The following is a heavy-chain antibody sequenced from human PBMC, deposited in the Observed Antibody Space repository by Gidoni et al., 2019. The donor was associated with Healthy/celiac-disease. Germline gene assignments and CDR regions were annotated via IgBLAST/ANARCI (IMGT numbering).Heavy chain of an antibody. Sequence: EVQLLESGGGLVQPGGSLRLPCAASGFTFSSYAMCWVRQAPGKGLEWVSAISGSGGSTYYADSVKGRFTISRDNSKNTLYLQMNSLRAEDTAVYYCAKARSGGDCEGCFWYFDLWGRGTLVTVSS. V-gene: IGHV3-23*01. CDR1: GFTFSSYA. J-gene: IGHJ2*01. CDR2: ISGSGGST. CDR3: AKARSGGDCEGCFWYFDL. D-gene: IGHD2-21*02.